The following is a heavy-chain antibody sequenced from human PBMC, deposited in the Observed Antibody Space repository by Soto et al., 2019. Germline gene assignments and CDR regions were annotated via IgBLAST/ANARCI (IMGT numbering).Heavy chain of an antibody. J-gene: IGHJ6*02. V-gene: IGHV3-49*04. CDR2: IRSKAYGGTT. D-gene: IGHD5-18*01. CDR3: TRDRPIWDTAMPSYYYYGMDV. Sequence: HPGGSLRLSCTASGFTFGDYAMSWVGQAPGKGLEWVGFIRSKAYGGTTEYAASVKGRFTISRDDSKSIAYLQMNSLKTEDTAVYYCTRDRPIWDTAMPSYYYYGMDVWGQGTTVTVSS. CDR1: GFTFGDYA.